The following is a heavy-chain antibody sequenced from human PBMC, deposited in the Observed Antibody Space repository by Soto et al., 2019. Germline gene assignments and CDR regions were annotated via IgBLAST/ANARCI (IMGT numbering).Heavy chain of an antibody. CDR1: GFTFSSYA. J-gene: IGHJ6*02. D-gene: IGHD3-3*02. V-gene: IGHV3-30-3*01. Sequence: PGGSLRLSCAASGFTFSSYAIHWVRQAPGKGLEWVAVISYDGSNKYYADSVKGRFTISRDNSKNTLYLQMNSLRAEDTAVYYCARQDSHRLAPEDGMDVWGQGTTVTVSS. CDR3: ARQDSHRLAPEDGMDV. CDR2: ISYDGSNK.